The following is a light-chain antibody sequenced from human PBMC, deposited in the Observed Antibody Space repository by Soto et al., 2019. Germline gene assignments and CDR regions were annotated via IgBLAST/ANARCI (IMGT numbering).Light chain of an antibody. J-gene: IGKJ1*01. CDR3: QQYNDWPLT. CDR1: QSVSSY. CDR2: GAS. Sequence: EIVMTQSPATLSVSPGERATLSCRASQSVSSYLAWYQQNPGQAPRLLIYGASTRATGIPARFSGSGSGTEFTLTISSLQSEDFAVYYCQQYNDWPLTFGQGTKVDIK. V-gene: IGKV3-15*01.